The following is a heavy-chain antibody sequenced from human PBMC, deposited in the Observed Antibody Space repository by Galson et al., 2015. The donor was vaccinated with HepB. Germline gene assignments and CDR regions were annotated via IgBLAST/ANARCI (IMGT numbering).Heavy chain of an antibody. D-gene: IGHD6-19*01. CDR3: ARPSRPLKSSGWYDFDY. CDR2: ISYDGSNK. V-gene: IGHV3-30*04. J-gene: IGHJ4*02. CDR1: GFTFSSYA. Sequence: SLRLSCAASGFTFSSYAMHWVRQAPGKGLEWVAVISYDGSNKYYADSVKGRFTISRDNSKNTLYLQMNSLRAEDTAVYYCARPSRPLKSSGWYDFDYWGQGTLVTVSS.